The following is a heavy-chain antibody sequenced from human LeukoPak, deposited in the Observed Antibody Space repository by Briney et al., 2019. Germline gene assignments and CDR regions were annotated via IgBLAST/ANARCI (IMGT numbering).Heavy chain of an antibody. J-gene: IGHJ4*02. CDR1: GFTFNDYA. CDR3: AKNLQDY. CDR2: ITWDSGLR. V-gene: IGHV3-9*01. Sequence: SLRLSCAASGFTFNDYAMHWVRQAPGKGLEWVSGITWDSGLRGYADSVKGRFTISRDNAKNSVYLQMDSLGPEDTALYYCAKNLQDYWGQGTLVTVSS.